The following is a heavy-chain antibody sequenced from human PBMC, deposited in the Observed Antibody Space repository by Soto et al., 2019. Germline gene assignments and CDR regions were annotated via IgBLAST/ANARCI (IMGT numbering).Heavy chain of an antibody. V-gene: IGHV3-11*04. CDR2: SSSTAAVI. Sequence: PGGSLRLSCAASGFTFSDYYMSWVRQAPGKGLEWVAYSSSTAAVIYYADSVQGRFTISRDNAKNTLYLQMNILRVEDTAVYFCATAGNYRFDNWGLGTLVTVSS. CDR1: GFTFSDYY. J-gene: IGHJ4*02. CDR3: ATAGNYRFDN. D-gene: IGHD1-1*01.